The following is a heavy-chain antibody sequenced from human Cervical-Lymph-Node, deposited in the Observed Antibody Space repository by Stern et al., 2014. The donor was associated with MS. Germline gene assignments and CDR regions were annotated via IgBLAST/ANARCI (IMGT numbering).Heavy chain of an antibody. CDR1: GASISSGY. CDR2: IFYNWTP. Sequence: QVQLQESGPGLVKPSETLSLTCNVSGASISSGYWTWIRQSPGKGLEWIGYIFYNWTPNYDTSLKSRVTISVDTSTKHISLKLSSVTAADTAVYYCARGRTVVTFHDAFDFWGQGIMVTVSS. V-gene: IGHV4-59*01. CDR3: ARGRTVVTFHDAFDF. J-gene: IGHJ3*01. D-gene: IGHD2-21*02.